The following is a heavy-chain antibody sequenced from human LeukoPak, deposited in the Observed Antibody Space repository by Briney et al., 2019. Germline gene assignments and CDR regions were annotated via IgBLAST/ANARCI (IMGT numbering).Heavy chain of an antibody. D-gene: IGHD3-22*01. CDR2: IKQDGTEK. CDR3: ARDPDYYDSSVTDAFDI. J-gene: IGHJ3*02. V-gene: IGHV3-7*01. Sequence: GGSLRLSCAASGFTFTTYWLGWVRQPPGKGLEWVANIKQDGTEKYYVDSVKGRFTISRDNAKNSLYLQMNSLRAEDTAVHYCARDPDYYDSSVTDAFDIWGQGTMVTVSS. CDR1: GFTFTTYW.